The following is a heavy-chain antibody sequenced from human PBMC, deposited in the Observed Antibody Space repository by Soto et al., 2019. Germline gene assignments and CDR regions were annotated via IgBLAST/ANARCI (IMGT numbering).Heavy chain of an antibody. J-gene: IGHJ6*02. CDR2: TFPMFGKA. Sequence: SVKVSCKASGGTFSCYAISWVRQAPGQGLEWMGGTFPMFGKANYAQKFQGRVTISADKSTSTAYMELSSLTSEDTAVYYCATVDISTWIDGMDVWGQGTTVTVSS. V-gene: IGHV1-69*06. CDR3: ATVDISTWIDGMDV. CDR1: GGTFSCYA. D-gene: IGHD6-13*01.